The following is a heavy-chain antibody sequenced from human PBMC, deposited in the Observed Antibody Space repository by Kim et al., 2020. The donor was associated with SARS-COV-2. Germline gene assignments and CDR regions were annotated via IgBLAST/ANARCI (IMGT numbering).Heavy chain of an antibody. CDR1: GFTFSSYG. CDR3: AKDRYTLLDY. D-gene: IGHD3-16*02. CDR2: ISYDGSNK. V-gene: IGHV3-30*18. J-gene: IGHJ4*02. Sequence: GGSLRLSCAASGFTFSSYGMHWVRQAPGKGLEWVAVISYDGSNKYYADSVKGRFTISRDNSKNTLYLQMNSLRAEDTAVYYCAKDRYTLLDYWGQGTLVTVSS.